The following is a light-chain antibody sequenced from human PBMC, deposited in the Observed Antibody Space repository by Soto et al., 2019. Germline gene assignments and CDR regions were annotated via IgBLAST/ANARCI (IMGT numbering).Light chain of an antibody. Sequence: EILMTQSQATLSFSPGERATLSCRASQRITNYVAWYQQKPGQAPRLLIYGASTRATGVPARFSGGGSGTEFTLTISSLQPEDSAVYYCQQHNDWPPDTFGQGTRLEIK. V-gene: IGKV3-15*01. CDR1: QRITNY. CDR3: QQHNDWPPDT. J-gene: IGKJ2*01. CDR2: GAS.